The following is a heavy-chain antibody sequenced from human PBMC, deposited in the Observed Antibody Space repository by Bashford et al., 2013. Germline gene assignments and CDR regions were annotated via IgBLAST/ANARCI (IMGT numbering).Heavy chain of an antibody. D-gene: IGHD3-22*01. Sequence: SSETLSLTCTVSGGSISSYYWSWIRQPAGKGLEWIGRIYTSGSTNYNPSLKSRVTMSVDTSKNQFSLKLSSVTAADTAVYYCARDRVTMINYGMDVWGQGTTVTVSS. J-gene: IGHJ6*02. CDR2: IYTSGST. CDR1: GGSISSYY. CDR3: ARDRVTMINYGMDV. V-gene: IGHV4-4*07.